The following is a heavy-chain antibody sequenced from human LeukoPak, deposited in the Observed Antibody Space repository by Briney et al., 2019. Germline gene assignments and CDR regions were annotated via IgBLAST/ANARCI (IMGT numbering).Heavy chain of an antibody. J-gene: IGHJ6*04. Sequence: ASVKVSCKASGYTFTGNYMHWVRQAPGQGLGWMGWINPNSGGTNYAQKFQGWVTMTRDTSISTAYMELSRLRSDDTAVYYCARDSTTGTTGFGMDVWGKGTTVTVSS. CDR1: GYTFTGNY. CDR3: ARDSTTGTTGFGMDV. V-gene: IGHV1-2*04. D-gene: IGHD1-1*01. CDR2: INPNSGGT.